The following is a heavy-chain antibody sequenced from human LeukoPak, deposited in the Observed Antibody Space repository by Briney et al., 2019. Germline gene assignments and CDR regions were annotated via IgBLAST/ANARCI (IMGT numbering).Heavy chain of an antibody. D-gene: IGHD3-22*01. CDR2: IYSGGST. J-gene: IGHJ3*02. V-gene: IGHV3-66*01. CDR3: ARDSPYYYDSSGDDAFDI. CDR1: GFTFSSYA. Sequence: GGSLRLSCAASGFTFSSYAMSWVRQAPGKGLEWVSVIYSGGSTYYADSVKGRFTISRDNSKNTLYLQMNSLRAEDTAVYYCARDSPYYYDSSGDDAFDIWGQGTMVTVSS.